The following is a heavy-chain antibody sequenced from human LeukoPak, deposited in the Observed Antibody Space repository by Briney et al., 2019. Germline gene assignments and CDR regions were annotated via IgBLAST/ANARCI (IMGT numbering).Heavy chain of an antibody. V-gene: IGHV3-20*01. CDR3: ARVMYDSSGSDAFDI. J-gene: IGHJ3*02. CDR1: GFTFSSYS. CDR2: INWNGGST. Sequence: GGSLRLSCAASGFTFSSYSMNWVRQAPGKGLEWVSGINWNGGSTGYADSVKGRFTISRDNAKNSLYLQMNSLRAEDTALYHCARVMYDSSGSDAFDIWGQGTMVTVSS. D-gene: IGHD3-22*01.